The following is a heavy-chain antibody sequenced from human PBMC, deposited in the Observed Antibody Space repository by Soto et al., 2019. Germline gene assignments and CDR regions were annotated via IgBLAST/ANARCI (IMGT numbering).Heavy chain of an antibody. V-gene: IGHV4-4*07. CDR3: ARVGYDFWSGYYTRAFDI. CDR2: IYTSGST. Sequence: SETLSLTCTVSGGSISSYYWSWIRQPAGKGLEWIGRIYTSGSTNYSPSLKSRVTMSVDTSKNQFSLKLSSVTAADTAVYYCARVGYDFWSGYYTRAFDIWGQGTMVTVSS. CDR1: GGSISSYY. J-gene: IGHJ3*02. D-gene: IGHD3-3*01.